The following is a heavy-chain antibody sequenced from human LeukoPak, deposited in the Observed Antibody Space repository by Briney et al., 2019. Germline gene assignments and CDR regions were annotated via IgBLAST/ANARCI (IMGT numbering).Heavy chain of an antibody. J-gene: IGHJ6*03. CDR1: GGTFSSYA. D-gene: IGHD2-8*01. Sequence: SVKVSCKASGGTFSSYAISWVRQAPGQGLEWMGGIIPIFGTANYAQKFQGRVTITADKSTSTAYMELSSLRSEDTAVYYCAKAPILYSDYYYYYYMDVWGKGTTVTVSS. CDR3: AKAPILYSDYYYYYYMDV. CDR2: IIPIFGTA. V-gene: IGHV1-69*06.